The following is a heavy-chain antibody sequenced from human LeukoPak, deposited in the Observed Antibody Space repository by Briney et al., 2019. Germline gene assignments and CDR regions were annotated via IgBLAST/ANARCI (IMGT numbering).Heavy chain of an antibody. V-gene: IGHV3-30*07. CDR1: GFTLSSYT. CDR2: IAYDESFK. J-gene: IGHJ3*02. Sequence: GGSLRLSCEASGFTLSSYTMHWVRQAPGKGLKWVALIAYDESFKYYADSVRGRITISRDSAKTTLYLQMNSLRTEDTAVYYCAREANAFDIWGQGTVVTVSS. CDR3: AREANAFDI.